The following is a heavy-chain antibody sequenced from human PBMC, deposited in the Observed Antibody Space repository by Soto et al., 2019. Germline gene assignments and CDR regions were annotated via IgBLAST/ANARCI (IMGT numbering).Heavy chain of an antibody. CDR3: AGNNLEITIAAAGSFDY. Sequence: GASVKVSCKASGGTFSSYAISWVRQAPGQGLEWMGGIIPIFGTANYAQKFQGRVTITADKSTSTAYMELSSLRSEDTAVYYCAGNNLEITIAAAGSFDYWGQGTLVTVSS. J-gene: IGHJ4*02. D-gene: IGHD6-13*01. CDR2: IIPIFGTA. V-gene: IGHV1-69*06. CDR1: GGTFSSYA.